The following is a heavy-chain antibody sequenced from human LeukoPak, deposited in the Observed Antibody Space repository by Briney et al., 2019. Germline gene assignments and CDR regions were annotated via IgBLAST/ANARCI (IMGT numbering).Heavy chain of an antibody. CDR2: ISNNGGT. D-gene: IGHD5/OR15-5a*01. CDR3: ARETKDIYSPSWGLYDTYYYIDA. CDR1: PGSMDSGLYY. Sequence: SETLSLTCAVSPGSMDSGLYYWTWIRQPAGKGLEWIGRISNNGGTAYNPSLRSRVTITVDTSNNHLSLKLTSVTAADTAVYYCARETKDIYSPSWGLYDTYYYIDAWDKGTTVTVSS. J-gene: IGHJ6*03. V-gene: IGHV4-61*02.